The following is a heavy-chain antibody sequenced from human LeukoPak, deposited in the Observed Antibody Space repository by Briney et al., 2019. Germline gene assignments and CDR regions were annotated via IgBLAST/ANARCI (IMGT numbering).Heavy chain of an antibody. V-gene: IGHV3-23*01. CDR3: AKCYYDSSGYYLGY. J-gene: IGHJ4*02. D-gene: IGHD3-22*01. Sequence: PGGSLRLSCAASGFTFSSYTMSWVRQAPGKGLEWVSAISGSGGSTYYADSVKGRFTISRDNSKNTLYLQMNSLRAEDTAVYYCAKCYYDSSGYYLGYWGQGTLVTVSS. CDR1: GFTFSSYT. CDR2: ISGSGGST.